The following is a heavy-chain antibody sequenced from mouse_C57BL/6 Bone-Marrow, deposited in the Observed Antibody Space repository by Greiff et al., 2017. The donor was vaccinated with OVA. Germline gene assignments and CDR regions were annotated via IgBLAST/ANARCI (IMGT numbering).Heavy chain of an antibody. Sequence: QVQLKQSGAELVKPGASVKMSCKASGYTFTSYWITWVKQRPGQGLEWIGDIYPGSGSTNYNEKFKSKATLTVDTSSSTAYMQLSSLTSEDSAVYYCASGSVYYGNYLYYYAMDYWGQGTSVTVSS. CDR2: IYPGSGST. J-gene: IGHJ4*01. CDR1: GYTFTSYW. V-gene: IGHV1-55*01. D-gene: IGHD2-1*01. CDR3: ASGSVYYGNYLYYYAMDY.